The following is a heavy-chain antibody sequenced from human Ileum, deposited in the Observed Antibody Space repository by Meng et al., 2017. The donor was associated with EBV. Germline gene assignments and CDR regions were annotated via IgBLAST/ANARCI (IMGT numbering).Heavy chain of an antibody. CDR1: GGSISSSSYY. CDR3: ARHHHSPTFDY. V-gene: IGHV4-39*01. Sequence: QLQEPCPGLVKPSETPSFTCPGSGGSISSSSYYWAWIRQPPGEGLEWIGSVVYSGTTYYTSSLKSRVSISVDTSKNQFSLKLSSVTAADTAVYYCARHHHSPTFDYWGQGTLVTVLL. D-gene: IGHD1-14*01. CDR2: VVYSGTT. J-gene: IGHJ4*02.